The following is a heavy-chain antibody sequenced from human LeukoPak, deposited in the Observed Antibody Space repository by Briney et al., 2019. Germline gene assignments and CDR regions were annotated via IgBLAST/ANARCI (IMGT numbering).Heavy chain of an antibody. V-gene: IGHV4-34*01. CDR3: ASLTGYCSSTNCLLYYYYYMDV. D-gene: IGHD2-2*01. CDR1: GGSFTYYY. Sequence: SETLSLTCALYGGSFTYYYWAWIRQTPGKGLEWIGEINHAGSADYNPSLKSRVTISVDTSKNQFSLKLSSVTAADTAVYYCASLTGYCSSTNCLLYYYYYMDVWGKGTTVTVSS. J-gene: IGHJ6*03. CDR2: INHAGSA.